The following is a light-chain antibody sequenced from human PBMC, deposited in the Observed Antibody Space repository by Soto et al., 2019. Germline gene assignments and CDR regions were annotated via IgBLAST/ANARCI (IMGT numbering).Light chain of an antibody. Sequence: QSVLTQPPSASRTPGQRVTISCSGSSSNIGTNYVYWYQQLPGTAPKLLIYRNNQRPSGVPARFSGSKSGTSASLAISGLRSEDEADYYCAAWDDTLSVVFGGGTQLTVL. CDR1: SSNIGTNY. J-gene: IGLJ2*01. CDR3: AAWDDTLSVV. V-gene: IGLV1-47*01. CDR2: RNN.